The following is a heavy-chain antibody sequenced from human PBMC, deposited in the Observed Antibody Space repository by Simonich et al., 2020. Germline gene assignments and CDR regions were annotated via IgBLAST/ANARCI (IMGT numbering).Heavy chain of an antibody. J-gene: IGHJ3*02. CDR2: ISGSGGST. D-gene: IGHD3-22*01. CDR3: AEDLGERITMIVVVIDAFDI. V-gene: IGHV3-23*01. Sequence: GGGLVQPGGSLRLSCAASGFTFSSYAMSWVRQAPGKGLEWVSAISGSGGSTYYADSVKGRFTISRDNSKNTLYLQMNSLRAEDTAVYYGAEDLGERITMIVVVIDAFDIWGQGTMVTVSS. CDR1: GFTFSSYA.